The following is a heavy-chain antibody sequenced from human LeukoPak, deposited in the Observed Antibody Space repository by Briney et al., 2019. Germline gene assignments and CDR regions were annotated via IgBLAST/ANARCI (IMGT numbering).Heavy chain of an antibody. CDR1: GFSFNSYA. D-gene: IGHD5-18*01. J-gene: IGHJ4*02. CDR3: AKSGDSYGFFSIFFRSYLDY. Sequence: PGGSLRLSCAASGFSFNSYAMSWVRQAPGKGLEWVSGISGRGESTFYADSVKGRFTISRDNSKNTLYLQMNSLRAEDTAVYYCAKSGDSYGFFSIFFRSYLDYWGQGALVTVSS. V-gene: IGHV3-23*01. CDR2: ISGRGEST.